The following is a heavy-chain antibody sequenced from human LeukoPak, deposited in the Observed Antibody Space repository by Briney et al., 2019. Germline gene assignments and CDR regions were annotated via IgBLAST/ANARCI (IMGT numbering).Heavy chain of an antibody. Sequence: KSSETLSLTCTVSGGSISSYYWSWIRQPPGKGLEWIGYIYYSGSTNYNPSLKSRVTISVDTSKNQFSLKLSSVTAADTAVYYCARDGYCSGGSCPIPYYYYGMDVWGQGTTVTVSS. CDR3: ARDGYCSGGSCPIPYYYYGMDV. V-gene: IGHV4-59*12. CDR2: IYYSGST. J-gene: IGHJ6*02. D-gene: IGHD2-15*01. CDR1: GGSISSYY.